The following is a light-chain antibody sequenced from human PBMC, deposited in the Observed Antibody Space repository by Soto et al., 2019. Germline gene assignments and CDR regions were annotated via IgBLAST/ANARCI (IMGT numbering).Light chain of an antibody. Sequence: EIVLTQSPGTLSLSPGERATLSCRASQSVDSRFLAWYQQKPGQSPRLLLYATSGRGAGIPDRFSAGGSGTDFTLTISRLEPEDSALYYCHQHGRLPRTFGQGTKVEVK. V-gene: IGKV3-20*01. J-gene: IGKJ1*01. CDR3: HQHGRLPRT. CDR1: QSVDSRF. CDR2: ATS.